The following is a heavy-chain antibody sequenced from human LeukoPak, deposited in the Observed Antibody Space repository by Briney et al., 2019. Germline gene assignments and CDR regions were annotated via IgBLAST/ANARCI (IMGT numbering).Heavy chain of an antibody. CDR1: GFTFTNAW. J-gene: IGHJ4*02. CDR3: AKDLRQLVLGGY. CDR2: ISGSGGST. Sequence: SGGSLRLSCVASGFTFTNAWMNWVRQAPGKGLEWVSAISGSGGSTYYADSVKGRFTISRDNSKNTLYLQMNSLRAEDTAVYYCAKDLRQLVLGGYWGQGTLVTVSS. V-gene: IGHV3-23*01. D-gene: IGHD6-13*01.